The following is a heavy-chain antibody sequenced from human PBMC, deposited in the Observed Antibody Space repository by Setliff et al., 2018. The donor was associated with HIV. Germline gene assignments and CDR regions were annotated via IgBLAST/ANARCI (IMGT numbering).Heavy chain of an antibody. Sequence: SVKVSCKTSGGTFSIFSITWVRQAPGQGLEWMGRIIPIFGTANYAQKFQGRVTITADKSTSTAYMELSSLRSEDTAVYYCARGIPLWFDPWGQGTLVTVSS. V-gene: IGHV1-69*06. CDR1: GGTFSIFS. CDR3: ARGIPLWFDP. CDR2: IIPIFGTA. D-gene: IGHD2-21*01. J-gene: IGHJ5*02.